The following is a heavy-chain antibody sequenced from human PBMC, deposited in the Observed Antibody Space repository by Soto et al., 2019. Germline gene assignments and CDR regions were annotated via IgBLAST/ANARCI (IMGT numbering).Heavy chain of an antibody. J-gene: IGHJ4*02. CDR1: GYTFTAYY. Sequence: QVQLVQSGAEVRKPGASVHVSCKTSGYTFTAYYIHWVRQAPGQGLEWMGWIDPASGGTNIAQKFQGWATMTTDTSITTAYLQLSRLTSDDTAVYYCAKSRGSYTVDYWGQGTLVTVSS. CDR3: AKSRGSYTVDY. CDR2: IDPASGGT. V-gene: IGHV1-2*04. D-gene: IGHD1-26*01.